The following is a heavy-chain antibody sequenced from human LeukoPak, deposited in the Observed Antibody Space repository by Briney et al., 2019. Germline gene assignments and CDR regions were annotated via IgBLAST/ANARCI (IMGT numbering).Heavy chain of an antibody. J-gene: IGHJ6*02. D-gene: IGHD4-11*01. CDR1: GGSINSYY. CDR3: ARNNYVTHFYGLDV. V-gene: IGHV4-59*01. Sequence: SETLSLTCTVFGGSINSYYWSWIRQPPGKGLEWIAYIYYSGSTNYNPSLKSRVTISVDTSKNQFSLKLSSVTAADTAVYFCARNNYVTHFYGLDVWGQGTTVTVSS. CDR2: IYYSGST.